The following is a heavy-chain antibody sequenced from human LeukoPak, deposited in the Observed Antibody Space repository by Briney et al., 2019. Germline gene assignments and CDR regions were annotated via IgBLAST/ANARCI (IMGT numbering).Heavy chain of an antibody. CDR1: GYTLTELS. CDR2: FDPEDGET. V-gene: IGHV1-24*01. Sequence: GASVKVSCKVSGYTLTELSMHWVRQAPGKGLEWMGGFDPEDGETIYAQKFQGRVTMTEDTSTDTAYMELSSLRSEDTAVYYCASGSLLSRMIPTYYYYYMDAWGKGTTVTVSS. J-gene: IGHJ6*03. CDR3: ASGSLLSRMIPTYYYYYMDA. D-gene: IGHD3-3*01.